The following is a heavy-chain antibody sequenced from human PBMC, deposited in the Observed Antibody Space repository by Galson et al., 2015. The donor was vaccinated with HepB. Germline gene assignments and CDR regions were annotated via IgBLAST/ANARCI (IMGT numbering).Heavy chain of an antibody. V-gene: IGHV3-66*01. D-gene: IGHD2-15*01. J-gene: IGHJ4*02. CDR1: GFTVSNKN. Sequence: SLRLSCAASGFTVSNKNMSWLRQAPEKGLEWVSVIDGNGNTFYADSVKGRLAISRDNSKNTLYLQMSSLRAEDTAVYYCARGWLLLWGQGTLVTVSA. CDR2: IDGNGNT. CDR3: ARGWLLL.